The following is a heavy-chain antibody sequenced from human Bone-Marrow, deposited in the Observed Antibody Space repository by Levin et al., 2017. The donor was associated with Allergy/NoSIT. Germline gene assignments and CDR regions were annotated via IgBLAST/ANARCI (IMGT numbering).Heavy chain of an antibody. Sequence: GESLKISCAASGFTFSNVWMSWVRQAPGKGLEWVGRIKSKTDGGTTDYAAPVKGRFTISRDDSKNTLYLQMNSLKTEDTAMYSGTTDSRWEQWLILDYWGQGTLVTVSS. J-gene: IGHJ4*02. V-gene: IGHV3-15*01. CDR2: IKSKTDGGTT. CDR1: GFTFSNVW. CDR3: TTDSRWEQWLILDY. D-gene: IGHD6-19*01.